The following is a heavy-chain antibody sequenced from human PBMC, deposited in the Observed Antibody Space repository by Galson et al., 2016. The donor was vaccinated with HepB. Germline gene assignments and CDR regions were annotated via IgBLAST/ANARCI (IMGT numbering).Heavy chain of an antibody. V-gene: IGHV4-61*01. CDR2: IYYSGST. J-gene: IGHJ2*01. Sequence: ETLSLTCTVSGGSVNNYNYYWSWIRQPPAKGLEWIGYIYYSGSTNYNPSLKSRVTISVDASKNQFSLRLTSVTAADTALYYCARDQGGYFDLWSRGALVTVSS. CDR3: ARDQGGYFDL. CDR1: GGSVNNYNYY.